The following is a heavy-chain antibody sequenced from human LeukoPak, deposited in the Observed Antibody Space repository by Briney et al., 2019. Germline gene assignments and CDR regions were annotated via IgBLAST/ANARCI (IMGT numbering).Heavy chain of an antibody. CDR1: GFTFSNYA. CDR3: AKDQIGGYSYASFDY. D-gene: IGHD5-18*01. CDR2: ISGSGGRT. V-gene: IGHV3-23*01. Sequence: PGGSLRLSCAASGFTFSNYAMSWVRQAPGKGLEWVSAISGSGGRTYYADSVKGRFTNSRDNSKNTLYLQMNSLRAGDTAVYYCAKDQIGGYSYASFDYWGQGTLVTVSS. J-gene: IGHJ4*02.